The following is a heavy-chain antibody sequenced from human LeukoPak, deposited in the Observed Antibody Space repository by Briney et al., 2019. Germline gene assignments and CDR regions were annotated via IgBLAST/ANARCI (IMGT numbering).Heavy chain of an antibody. J-gene: IGHJ1*01. CDR2: INSDGSST. CDR3: ARVPITLAGTKDAKYFQH. Sequence: GGSLRLSCAASGFTFSRYWMHWVRQGPGKGLVWVSRINSDGSSTNYAVSVKGRFTISRDNAKNTLYLQMNSLRAEDTAVYYCARVPITLAGTKDAKYFQHWGQGTLVTVSS. CDR1: GFTFSRYW. D-gene: IGHD6-19*01. V-gene: IGHV3-74*01.